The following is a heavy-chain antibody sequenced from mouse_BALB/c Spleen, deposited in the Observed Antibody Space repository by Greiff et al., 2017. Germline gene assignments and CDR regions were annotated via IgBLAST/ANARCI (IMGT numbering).Heavy chain of an antibody. D-gene: IGHD1-1*01. CDR3: ARSHYYGSSYGYFDV. J-gene: IGHJ1*01. CDR1: GYTFTSYW. V-gene: IGHV1-69*02. CDR2: IDPSDSYT. Sequence: QVHVKQPGAELVKPGASVKLSCKASGYTFTSYWMHWVKQRPGQGLEWIGEIDPSDSYTNYNQKFKGKATLTVDKSSSTAYMQLSSLTSEDSAVYYCARSHYYGSSYGYFDVWGAGTTVTVSS.